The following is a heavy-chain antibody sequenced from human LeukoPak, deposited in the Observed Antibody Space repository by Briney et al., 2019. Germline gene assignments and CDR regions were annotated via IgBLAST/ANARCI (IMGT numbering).Heavy chain of an antibody. CDR1: GFTFSSYA. Sequence: GGSLRFSCAASGFTFSSYAMSWVRQARGKGLERVSAISGSGGSTYYADSVKGRFTISRDNSKNTLYLQMNSLRAEDTAVYYCAKDRGWVPAAQDYWGRGTLVTVSS. J-gene: IGHJ4*02. V-gene: IGHV3-23*01. CDR3: AKDRGWVPAAQDY. D-gene: IGHD2-2*01. CDR2: ISGSGGST.